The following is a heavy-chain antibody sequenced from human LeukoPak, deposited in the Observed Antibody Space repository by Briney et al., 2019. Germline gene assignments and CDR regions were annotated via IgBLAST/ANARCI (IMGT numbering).Heavy chain of an antibody. CDR2: IVVGSGNT. Sequence: ASVKVSCKASGFTFTSSAVQWVRQARGQRLEWIGWIVVGSGNTNYAQKFQERVTITRDMSTSTAYMELSSLRSEDTAVYYCAADLEDCSSTSRYLHAQFDYWGQGTLVTVSS. CDR3: AADLEDCSSTSRYLHAQFDY. CDR1: GFTFTSSA. J-gene: IGHJ4*02. V-gene: IGHV1-58*01. D-gene: IGHD2-2*01.